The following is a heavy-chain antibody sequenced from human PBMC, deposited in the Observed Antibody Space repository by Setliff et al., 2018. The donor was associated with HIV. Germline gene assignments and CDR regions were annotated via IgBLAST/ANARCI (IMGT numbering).Heavy chain of an antibody. J-gene: IGHJ5*02. D-gene: IGHD6-19*01. Sequence: SVKVSCKASGGPFSSYSITWVRQAPGQGLEWMGRIIPMFSIPNYSQRFQGRVTVTADRSTNTVYMELSSLRSDDTAVYYCARVGRSVTGPWGQGTLVTVSS. CDR1: GGPFSSYS. CDR2: IIPMFSIP. V-gene: IGHV1-69*04. CDR3: ARVGRSVTGP.